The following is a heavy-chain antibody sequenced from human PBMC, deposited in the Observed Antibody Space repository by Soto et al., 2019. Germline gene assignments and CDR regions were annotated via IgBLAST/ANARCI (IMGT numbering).Heavy chain of an antibody. D-gene: IGHD3-10*01. CDR3: ASLGFGPDQDYNYGMDV. CDR1: GYSFTGYY. Sequence: QVQLVQSGAEVKKPGASVKVSCKAIGYSFTGYYMHWVRQAPGQGLEWMGRINPKSGGTNYAQKFQGRVSMTRDTSISTAYMELSRLRSDETAVYYCASLGFGPDQDYNYGMDVWGQGTTVTVSS. CDR2: INPKSGGT. V-gene: IGHV1-2*02. J-gene: IGHJ6*02.